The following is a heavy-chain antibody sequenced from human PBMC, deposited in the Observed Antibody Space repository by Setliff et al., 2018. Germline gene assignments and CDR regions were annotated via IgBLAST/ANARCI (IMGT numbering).Heavy chain of an antibody. Sequence: SETLSLTCVVYSGSFSGYYWTWIRQPPGKGLEWIGEVNYSGSTKYNPSLKSRFTMSLDTSKKQISLRLRSVTAADTAVYYCARGRGDVSSAPTGYDYWGQGSLVTVSS. CDR1: SGSFSGYY. CDR2: VNYSGST. D-gene: IGHD2-8*02. J-gene: IGHJ4*02. V-gene: IGHV4-34*01. CDR3: ARGRGDVSSAPTGYDY.